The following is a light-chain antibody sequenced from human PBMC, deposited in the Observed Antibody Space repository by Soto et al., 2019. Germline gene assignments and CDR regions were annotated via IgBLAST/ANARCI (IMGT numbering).Light chain of an antibody. CDR3: CSYAGSYTLL. J-gene: IGLJ2*01. V-gene: IGLV2-11*01. CDR1: SSDVGTYNY. CDR2: DVG. Sequence: QSALTQPRSVSGSPGQSVTSSCTGTSSDVGTYNYVSWYQHHPGKAPKLMLYDVGKRPSGVPDRFSGSKSGNTASLTISGLQAEDESDYYCCSYAGSYTLLFGGGTKVTVL.